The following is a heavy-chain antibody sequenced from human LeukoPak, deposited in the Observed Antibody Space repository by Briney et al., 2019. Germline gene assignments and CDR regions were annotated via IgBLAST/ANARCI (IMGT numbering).Heavy chain of an antibody. CDR1: GGSISSSSYY. D-gene: IGHD6-19*01. CDR2: IYYSGST. J-gene: IGHJ4*02. Sequence: SETLSLTCTVSGGSISSSSYYWGWIRQPPGKGLVWIGSIYYSGSTYYNPSLKSRVTISVDTSKNQFSLKLSSVTAADTAVYYCARAVAGLFDYWGQGTLVTVSS. V-gene: IGHV4-39*01. CDR3: ARAVAGLFDY.